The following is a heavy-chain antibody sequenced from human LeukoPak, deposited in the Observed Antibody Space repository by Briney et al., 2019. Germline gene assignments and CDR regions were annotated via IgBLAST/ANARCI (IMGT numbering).Heavy chain of an antibody. D-gene: IGHD6-19*01. CDR3: ARAPYSSGWPPPRGYFDY. CDR1: GGSFSGYY. CDR2: INHSGST. J-gene: IGHJ4*02. Sequence: SETLSLTCAVYGGSFSGYYWSWIRQPPGKGLEWIGEINHSGSTNYNPSLKSRVTISVDTSKNQFSLKLSSVTAADTAVYYCARAPYSSGWPPPRGYFDYWGQGTLVTVSS. V-gene: IGHV4-34*01.